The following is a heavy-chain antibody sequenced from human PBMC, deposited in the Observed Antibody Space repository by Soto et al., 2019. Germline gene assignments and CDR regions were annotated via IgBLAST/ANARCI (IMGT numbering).Heavy chain of an antibody. V-gene: IGHV3-23*01. D-gene: IGHD3-10*01. J-gene: IGHJ4*02. Sequence: GGSLRLSCAASGFTFSTYAMSWVRQAPGKGLEWVSTISDSGGRTYYAASVRGRFTISRDNSKNTLYLLMNSLSAEDTALYYCAKFHGSGTYYNFPDYWGQGTLVTVSS. CDR2: ISDSGGRT. CDR1: GFTFSTYA. CDR3: AKFHGSGTYYNFPDY.